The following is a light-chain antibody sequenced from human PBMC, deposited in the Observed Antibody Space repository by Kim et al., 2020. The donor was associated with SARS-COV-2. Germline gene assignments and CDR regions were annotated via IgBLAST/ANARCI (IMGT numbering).Light chain of an antibody. CDR2: EVN. CDR3: NSYTSSDTWV. J-gene: IGLJ3*02. Sequence: GQSITVSCTGTSSDVGAYNYVSWYQQHPGKVPKLLIYEVNKRPSGASDRFSGSKSGNTASLTISGLQAEDEADYYCNSYTSSDTWVFGGGTKVTVL. CDR1: SSDVGAYNY. V-gene: IGLV2-14*01.